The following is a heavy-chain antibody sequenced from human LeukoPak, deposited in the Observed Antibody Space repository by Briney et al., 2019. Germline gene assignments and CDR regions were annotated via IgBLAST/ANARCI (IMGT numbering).Heavy chain of an antibody. D-gene: IGHD3-3*01. CDR1: GFTFSSYW. J-gene: IGHJ4*02. Sequence: PGGSLRLSCAASGFTFSSYWMSWVRQAPGKGLEWVANIKQDGGEKYYVDSVKGRFTISRDNAKNSLYLQMNSLRAEDTAMYYCARDAPPYYDFWSGSPLFDYWGQGTLVTVSS. V-gene: IGHV3-7*01. CDR3: ARDAPPYYDFWSGSPLFDY. CDR2: IKQDGGEK.